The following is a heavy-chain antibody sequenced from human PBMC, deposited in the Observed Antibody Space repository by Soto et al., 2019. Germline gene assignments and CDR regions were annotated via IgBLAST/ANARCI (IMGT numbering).Heavy chain of an antibody. D-gene: IGHD3-16*01. CDR3: ARDPWAADY. CDR1: GFTVSTKY. V-gene: IGHV3-66*01. CDR2: IYSGGST. J-gene: IGHJ4*02. Sequence: GGSLRLSCAASGFTVSTKYMSWVRQAPGKGLEWVSVIYSGGSTFYADSVRGRLTISRDNSKNTVNLQMNSLRAEDTAVYYCARDPWAADYWGQGTLVSVSS.